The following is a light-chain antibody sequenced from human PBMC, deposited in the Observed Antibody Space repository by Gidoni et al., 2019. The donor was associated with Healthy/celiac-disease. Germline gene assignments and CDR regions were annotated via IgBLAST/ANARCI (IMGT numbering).Light chain of an antibody. J-gene: IGKJ4*01. V-gene: IGKV3-11*01. CDR3: QQRSNWPLSLT. CDR1: QSVSSY. CDR2: DAS. Sequence: ATLSCRASQSVSSYLAWYQQKPGQAPRLLIYDASNRATGIPARFSGSGSGTDFNLTISSLEPEDVAVYYCQQRSNWPLSLTFGGGTKVEIK.